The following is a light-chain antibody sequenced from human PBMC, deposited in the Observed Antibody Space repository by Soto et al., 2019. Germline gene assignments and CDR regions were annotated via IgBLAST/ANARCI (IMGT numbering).Light chain of an antibody. CDR1: QSVSSAY. V-gene: IGKV3-20*01. CDR3: QQYGSSRWT. CDR2: GSS. J-gene: IGKJ1*01. Sequence: EIVLTQSPGTLSLSPGERATLSCRASQSVSSAYLAWYQQKLGQAPRLLIYGSSNRATGITDRFSGSGSGTDFTLTISRLEPEDFAVYYCQQYGSSRWTFGQGTKVEI.